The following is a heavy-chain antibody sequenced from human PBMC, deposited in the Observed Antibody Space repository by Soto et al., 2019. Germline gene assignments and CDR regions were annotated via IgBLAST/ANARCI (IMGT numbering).Heavy chain of an antibody. D-gene: IGHD2-21*02. CDR2: IYSGETT. CDR3: TRDGRGLGRLSLFEY. CDR1: GFNVNSAY. V-gene: IGHV3-53*01. Sequence: GGSLRLSCAASGFNVNSAYMNWVRQTPGKGLEWVASIYSGETTYYADSVRGRFTISSDKSKNTLYFQLSSLRIEDTAVYYCTRDGRGLGRLSLFEYWGQGVLVTVPQ. J-gene: IGHJ4*02.